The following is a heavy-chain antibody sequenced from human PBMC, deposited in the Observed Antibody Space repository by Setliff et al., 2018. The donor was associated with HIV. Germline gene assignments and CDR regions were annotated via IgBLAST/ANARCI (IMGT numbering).Heavy chain of an antibody. CDR1: GGSINSTSYY. V-gene: IGHV4-39*02. D-gene: IGHD3-22*01. J-gene: IGHJ4*02. Sequence: PSETLSLTCTVSGGSINSTSYYWGWIRQPPGNGLEWIGSIYHTGSTYYKPSLKSRVTMTRDTSISTAYMELSRLRSDDTAVYYCARDYYDSSGYIFFPGLPDYWGQGTLVTVSS. CDR3: ARDYYDSSGYIFFPGLPDY. CDR2: IYHTGST.